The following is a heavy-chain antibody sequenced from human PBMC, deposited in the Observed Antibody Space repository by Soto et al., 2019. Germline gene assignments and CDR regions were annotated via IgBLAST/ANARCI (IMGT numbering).Heavy chain of an antibody. CDR2: IIPIFGTA. V-gene: IGHV1-69*13. D-gene: IGHD3-3*01. CDR1: GGTFSSYA. Sequence: ASVKVSCKASGGTFSSYAISWVRQAPGQGLEWMGGIIPIFGTANYAQKFQGRVTITADESTSTAYMELSSLRSEDTAVYYCAREARFLEWLLGPLVLYYYYYGMDVWGQGTTVTVSS. CDR3: AREARFLEWLLGPLVLYYYYYGMDV. J-gene: IGHJ6*02.